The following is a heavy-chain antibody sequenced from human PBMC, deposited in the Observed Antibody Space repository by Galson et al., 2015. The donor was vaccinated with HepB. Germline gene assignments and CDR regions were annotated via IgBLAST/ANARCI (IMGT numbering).Heavy chain of an antibody. D-gene: IGHD2-15*01. Sequence: LRLSCAGSGFIFSNYNMNWVRQAPGKGLEWVSLITRSSAGNKYYADSVKGRFTISRDNAKNSLFLQLNSLRAEDTAVYYCATGNFCTGDSCYSFDWWGQGTLVTVSS. CDR2: ITRSSAGNK. CDR1: GFIFSNYN. V-gene: IGHV3-21*01. J-gene: IGHJ4*02. CDR3: ATGNFCTGDSCYSFDW.